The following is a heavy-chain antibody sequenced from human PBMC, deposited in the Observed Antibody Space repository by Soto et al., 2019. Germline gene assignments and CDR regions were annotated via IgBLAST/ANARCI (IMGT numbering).Heavy chain of an antibody. D-gene: IGHD3-10*01. Sequence: QVQLVQSGAEVKNPGSSVKVSCKASGGTFSIFSINWVRQAPGQGLQWMGGIIPIFGTTHYARKFQGRVTITADESTSTAYMELSSLTSEDTAVYYCARASLVYFGESQGSQGSRTQYFFDFWGQGTLVTVSS. V-gene: IGHV1-69*12. J-gene: IGHJ4*02. CDR1: GGTFSIFS. CDR3: ARASLVYFGESQGSQGSRTQYFFDF. CDR2: IIPIFGTT.